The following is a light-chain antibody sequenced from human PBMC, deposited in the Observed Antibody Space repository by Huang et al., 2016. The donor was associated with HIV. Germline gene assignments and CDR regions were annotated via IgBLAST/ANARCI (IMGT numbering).Light chain of an antibody. J-gene: IGKJ1*01. CDR3: QQYNNWPRT. CDR2: GAS. V-gene: IGKV3-15*01. CDR1: QSVSSN. Sequence: EIVMTQSPATLSVSPGERATLSCRASQSVSSNLAWYQQKPGQAPRLLIYGASTRATGIPAMFSGSGSGTEFTLTISILQSEDFAVYYCQQYNNWPRTFGQGTKVEIK.